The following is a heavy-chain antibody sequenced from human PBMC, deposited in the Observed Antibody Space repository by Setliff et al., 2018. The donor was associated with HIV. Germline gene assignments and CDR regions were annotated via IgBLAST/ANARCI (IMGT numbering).Heavy chain of an antibody. CDR3: ARTRAPYFFDF. V-gene: IGHV4-4*08. CDR2: IHTSGTT. CDR1: GDSSSNDY. J-gene: IGHJ4*02. Sequence: SETLSLTCTVSGDSSSNDYWTWVRQPPGKGLEWIGNIHTSGTTKYNPSLNSRVTISVDTSKNQFSLQLNSVTAADTAVYFCARTRAPYFFDFWGQGAQVTVSS. D-gene: IGHD1-26*01.